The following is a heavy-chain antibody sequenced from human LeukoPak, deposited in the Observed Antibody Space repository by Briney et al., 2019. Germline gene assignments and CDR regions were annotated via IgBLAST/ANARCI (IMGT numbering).Heavy chain of an antibody. Sequence: GGSLRLSCAASGFTFSSYAMSWVRQAPGKGFEWVSIISGSGGSTYYADSVKGRFTISRDNAKNSLYLQMNSLRAEDTAVYYCARGPSGYHNTGGQGTLVTVSS. CDR3: ARGPSGYHNT. CDR1: GFTFSSYA. V-gene: IGHV3-23*01. J-gene: IGHJ4*02. CDR2: ISGSGGST. D-gene: IGHD5-12*01.